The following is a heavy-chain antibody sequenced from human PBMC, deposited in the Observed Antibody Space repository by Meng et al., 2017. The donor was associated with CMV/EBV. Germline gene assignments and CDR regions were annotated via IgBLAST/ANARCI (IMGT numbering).Heavy chain of an antibody. V-gene: IGHV2-5*02. Sequence: QISLKEPAPTWEHHPLTLTLTSTFSGFSLSNSGVGVVWIRQPPGKALEWLALIYWDDDKRYSPSLKSRLTITKDTSKNQVVLTMTNMDPVDTATYYCARGGLRGFDYWGQGTLVTVSS. CDR2: IYWDDDK. J-gene: IGHJ4*02. CDR1: GFSLSNSGVG. D-gene: IGHD4-17*01. CDR3: ARGGLRGFDY.